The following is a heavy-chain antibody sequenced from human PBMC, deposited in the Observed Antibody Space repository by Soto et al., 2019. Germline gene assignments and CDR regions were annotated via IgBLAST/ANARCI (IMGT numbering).Heavy chain of an antibody. CDR3: ARAHDSGDVDY. D-gene: IGHD4-17*01. CDR2: MNPNSGDT. Sequence: QVQLVQSGVEVKEPGASVKVSCKSSGYTFTSYDINWVRQAAGQGLEWMGWMNPNSGDTGYAQKFQGRVALTRSTSISTAYMELSSLTSDDTAVYYCARAHDSGDVDYWGQGTLVTVSS. CDR1: GYTFTSYD. J-gene: IGHJ4*02. V-gene: IGHV1-8*01.